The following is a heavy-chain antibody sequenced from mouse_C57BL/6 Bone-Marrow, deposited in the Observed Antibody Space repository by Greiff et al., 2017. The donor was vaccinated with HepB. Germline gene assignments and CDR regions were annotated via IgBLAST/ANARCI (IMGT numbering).Heavy chain of an antibody. CDR1: GYAFSSYW. V-gene: IGHV1-80*01. CDR3: ARLEALKKRSSYGGYAMDY. D-gene: IGHD1-1*01. CDR2: IYPGDGDT. Sequence: VQLQQSGAELVKPGASVKISCKASGYAFSSYWMNWVKQRPGKGLEWIGQIYPGDGDTNYNGKFKGKATLTADKSSSTAYMQLSSLTSEDSAVYFCARLEALKKRSSYGGYAMDYWGQGTSVTVSS. J-gene: IGHJ4*01.